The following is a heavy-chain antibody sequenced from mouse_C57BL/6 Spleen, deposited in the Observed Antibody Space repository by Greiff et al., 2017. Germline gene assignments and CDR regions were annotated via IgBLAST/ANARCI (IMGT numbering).Heavy chain of an antibody. J-gene: IGHJ4*01. CDR1: GYTFTSYW. CDR2: IHPNSGST. V-gene: IGHV1-64*01. D-gene: IGHD2-5*01. CDR3: ARAHSNYSYYYAMDY. Sequence: QVQLQQPGAELVKPGASVKLSCKASGYTFTSYWMHWVKQSPGQGLEWIGMIHPNSGSTNYNEKFKSTATLTVDKYSSTAYMQLSSLTSEDSAVYYCARAHSNYSYYYAMDYWGQGTSVTVSS.